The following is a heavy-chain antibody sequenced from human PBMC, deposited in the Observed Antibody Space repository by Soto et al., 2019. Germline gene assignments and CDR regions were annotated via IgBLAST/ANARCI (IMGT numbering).Heavy chain of an antibody. CDR3: ARVITGYYYYGMDV. CDR2: ISSSSSYI. Sequence: PGWSLRLSCAASGFTFSSYSMNWVRQAPGKGLEWVSSISSSSSYIYYADSVKGRFTISRDNAKNSLYLQMNSLRAEDTAVYYCARVITGYYYYGMDVWGQGTTVTVSS. CDR1: GFTFSSYS. J-gene: IGHJ6*02. D-gene: IGHD3-10*01. V-gene: IGHV3-21*01.